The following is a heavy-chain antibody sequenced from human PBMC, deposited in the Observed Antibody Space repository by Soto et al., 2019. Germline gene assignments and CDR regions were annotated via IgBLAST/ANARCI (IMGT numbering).Heavy chain of an antibody. D-gene: IGHD2-2*01. V-gene: IGHV1-69*01. CDR2: IIPIFGTA. J-gene: IGHJ6*02. Sequence: QVQLVQSGAEVKKPVSSVKFSCKASGGTFSSYAISWVRQAPGQGLEWMGGIIPIFGTANYAQKFQGRVTITTDDSTSTAYMELRRLRSEDTAVYYWARDLPVDGWGDIVVVPSGVWGQGTTVTVSS. CDR1: GGTFSSYA. CDR3: ARDLPVDGWGDIVVVPSGV.